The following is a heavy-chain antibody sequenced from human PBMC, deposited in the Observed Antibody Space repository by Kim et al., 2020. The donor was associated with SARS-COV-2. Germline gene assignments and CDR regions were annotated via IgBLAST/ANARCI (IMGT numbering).Heavy chain of an antibody. CDR3: ARDILRRWLQLGQFDY. CDR1: GFTFSSYG. CDR2: ISYDGSNK. J-gene: IGHJ4*02. D-gene: IGHD5-12*01. Sequence: GGSLRLSCAASGFTFSSYGMHWVRQAPGKGLEWVAVISYDGSNKYYADSVKGRFTISRDNSKNTLYLQMNSLRAEDTAVYYCARDILRRWLQLGQFDYWGQGTLVTVSS. V-gene: IGHV3-33*05.